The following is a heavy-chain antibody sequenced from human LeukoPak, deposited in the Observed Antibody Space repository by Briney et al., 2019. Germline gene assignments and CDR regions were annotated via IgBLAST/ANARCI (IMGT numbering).Heavy chain of an antibody. CDR2: IYSGGST. CDR3: ARGSSSSSTRVVDY. CDR1: GFTVSSNY. D-gene: IGHD6-13*01. Sequence: PGGSLRLSCAASGFTVSSNYMSWVRQAPGKGLEWVSVIYSGGSTYYADSVKGRFTISRDNAKNSLYLQMNSLRAEDTAVYYCARGSSSSSTRVVDYWGQGTLVTVSS. V-gene: IGHV3-53*01. J-gene: IGHJ4*02.